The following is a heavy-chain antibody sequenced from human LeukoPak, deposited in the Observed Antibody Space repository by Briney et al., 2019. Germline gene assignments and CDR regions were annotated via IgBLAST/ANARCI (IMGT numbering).Heavy chain of an antibody. D-gene: IGHD3-9*01. Sequence: SETLSLTCAVYGGSFSGYYWSWIRQPPGKGLEWIGEINHSGSTNYNPSLKSRVTISVETSKNQFSLKLSSVTAADTAVYYCARQASEIYYDILTGYYLFDYWGQGTLVTVSS. CDR1: GGSFSGYY. CDR2: INHSGST. CDR3: ARQASEIYYDILTGYYLFDY. J-gene: IGHJ4*02. V-gene: IGHV4-34*01.